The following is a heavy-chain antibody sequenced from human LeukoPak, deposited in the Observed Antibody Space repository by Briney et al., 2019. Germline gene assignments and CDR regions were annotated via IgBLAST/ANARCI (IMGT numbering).Heavy chain of an antibody. J-gene: IGHJ6*03. V-gene: IGHV1-2*02. D-gene: IGHD6-19*01. CDR1: GYTFTGYY. CDR2: INPNSGGT. CDR3: ARVSSGWYYHYYYMDV. Sequence: GASVKVSCKASGYTFTGYYIHWVRQAPGQGLEWMGWINPNSGGTNYAQKLQGRVTMTTDTSTSTAYMELRSLRSDDTAVYYCARVSSGWYYHYYYMDVWGKGTTVTDSS.